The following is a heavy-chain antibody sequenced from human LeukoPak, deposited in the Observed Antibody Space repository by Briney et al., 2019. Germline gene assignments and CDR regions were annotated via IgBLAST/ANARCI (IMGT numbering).Heavy chain of an antibody. Sequence: SETLSLTCTVSGGSISSYYWSWIRQPPGKGLEWIGYIYYSGSTNYNPSLKSRVTISVDTSKNQFSLKLSSVTAADTAVYYCATTVVTPRWYFDLWGRGTLVTVSS. CDR1: GGSISSYY. J-gene: IGHJ2*01. D-gene: IGHD4-23*01. V-gene: IGHV4-59*01. CDR2: IYYSGST. CDR3: ATTVVTPRWYFDL.